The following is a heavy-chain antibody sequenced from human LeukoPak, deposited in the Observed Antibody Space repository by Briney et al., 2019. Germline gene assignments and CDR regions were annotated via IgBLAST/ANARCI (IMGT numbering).Heavy chain of an antibody. CDR1: GGTFSSYA. J-gene: IGHJ4*02. Sequence: ASVKVSCKASGGTFSSYAISWVRQAPGQGLEWMGRIIPILGIANYAQKFQGRVTITADKSTSTAYMGLSSLRSDDTAVYYCARVPGGSSWSFDYWGQGTLVTVSS. D-gene: IGHD6-13*01. CDR3: ARVPGGSSWSFDY. CDR2: IIPILGIA. V-gene: IGHV1-69*04.